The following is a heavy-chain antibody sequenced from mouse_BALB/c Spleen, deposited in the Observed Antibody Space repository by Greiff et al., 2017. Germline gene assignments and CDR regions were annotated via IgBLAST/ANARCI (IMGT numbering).Heavy chain of an antibody. CDR2: IDPANGNT. J-gene: IGHJ3*01. CDR1: GFNIKDTY. CDR3: ARSTMITTFAY. D-gene: IGHD2-4*01. Sequence: VQLKQSGAELVKPGASVKLSCTASGFNIKDTYMHWVKQRPEQGLEWIGRIDPANGNTKYDPKFQGKATITADTSSNTAYLQLSSLTSEDTAVYYCARSTMITTFAYWGQGTLVTVSA. V-gene: IGHV14-3*02.